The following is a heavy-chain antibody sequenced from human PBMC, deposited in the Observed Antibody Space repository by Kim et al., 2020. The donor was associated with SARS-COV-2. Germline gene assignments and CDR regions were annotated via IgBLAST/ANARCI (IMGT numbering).Heavy chain of an antibody. V-gene: IGHV4-4*02. Sequence: PSLKSRVTIPVDKSKNQFSLKLSSVTAADTAVYYWARAVWFGELLDYYFDYWGQGTLVTVSS. J-gene: IGHJ4*02. CDR3: ARAVWFGELLDYYFDY. D-gene: IGHD3-10*01.